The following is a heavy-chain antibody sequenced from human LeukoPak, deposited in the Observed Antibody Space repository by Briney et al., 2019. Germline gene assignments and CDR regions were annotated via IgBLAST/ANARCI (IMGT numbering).Heavy chain of an antibody. V-gene: IGHV4-39*07. CDR3: ARVGPSLDWLDP. D-gene: IGHD3-16*01. J-gene: IGHJ5*02. CDR1: GGSISSSSYY. Sequence: SETLSLTCTVSGGSISSSSYYWGWIRQPPGKGLEWIGSIYYSGSTYYNPSLKSRVTISVDTSKNQFSLKLSSVTAADTAVYYCARVGPSLDWLDPWGQGTLVTVSS. CDR2: IYYSGST.